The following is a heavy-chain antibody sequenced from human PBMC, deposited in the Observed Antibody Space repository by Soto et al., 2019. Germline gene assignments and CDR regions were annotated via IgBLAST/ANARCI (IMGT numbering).Heavy chain of an antibody. CDR1: GYTFTSYA. CDR2: INAGNGNT. D-gene: IGHD2-21*02. V-gene: IGHV1-3*01. Sequence: ASVKVSCKASGYTFTSYAMHWVCQAPGQRLEWMGWINAGNGNTKYSQKFQGRVTITRDTSASTAYMELSSLRSEDTAVYYCARSIVVATALDYWGQGTLVTVSS. J-gene: IGHJ4*02. CDR3: ARSIVVATALDY.